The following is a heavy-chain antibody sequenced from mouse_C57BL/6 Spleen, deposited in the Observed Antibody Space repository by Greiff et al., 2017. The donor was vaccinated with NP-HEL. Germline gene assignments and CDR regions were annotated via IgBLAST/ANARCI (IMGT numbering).Heavy chain of an antibody. CDR3: ARWGYGNPYWYFDV. V-gene: IGHV1-26*01. CDR1: GYTFTDYY. J-gene: IGHJ1*03. D-gene: IGHD2-10*02. CDR2: INPNNGGT. Sequence: VQLQQSGPELVKPGASVKISCKASGYTFTDYYMNWVKQSHGKSLEWIGDINPNNGGTSYNQKFKGKATLTVDKSSSTAYMELRSLTSEDSAVYYCARWGYGNPYWYFDVWGTGTTVTVSS.